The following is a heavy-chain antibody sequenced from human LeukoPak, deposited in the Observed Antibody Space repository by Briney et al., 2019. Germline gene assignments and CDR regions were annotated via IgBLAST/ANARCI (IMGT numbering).Heavy chain of an antibody. D-gene: IGHD5-12*01. J-gene: IGHJ4*02. CDR1: GGSISSYY. Sequence: SETLSLTCTVSGGSISSYYWSWIRQPPGKGLEWIGYIYYSGSTNYNPSLKSRVTISVDTSKNQFSLKLSSVTAVDTAVYYCARGYSGYDWLFDYWGQGTLVTVSS. CDR2: IYYSGST. CDR3: ARGYSGYDWLFDY. V-gene: IGHV4-59*12.